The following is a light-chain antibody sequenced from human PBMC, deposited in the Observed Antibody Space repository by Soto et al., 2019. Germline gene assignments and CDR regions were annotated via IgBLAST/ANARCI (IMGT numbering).Light chain of an antibody. CDR2: WAS. J-gene: IGKJ1*01. V-gene: IGKV4-1*01. Sequence: DIVMTQSPDSLAVSLGERATINCKSSQSVLYTLNNKNRLVWYQQKPGQPPKLLIYWASTRESGVPDRFSGSGSGTDFTLTISSLRAEDVATYYCQQYYSIPWTFGQGTKVEIK. CDR3: QQYYSIPWT. CDR1: QSVLYTLNNKNR.